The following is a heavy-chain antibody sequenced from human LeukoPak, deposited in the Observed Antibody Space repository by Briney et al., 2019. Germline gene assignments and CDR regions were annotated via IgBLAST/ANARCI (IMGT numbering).Heavy chain of an antibody. CDR2: IYISGST. D-gene: IGHD4-17*01. Sequence: SETLSLTCTVSGGSISSYYWSWIRQPAGKGLGWIGRIYISGSTNYNPSLKSRVTMSVDTSKNQFSLKLSSVTAADTAVYYCARDLRSSYGDYEGYYFDYWGQGTLVTVSS. CDR3: ARDLRSSYGDYEGYYFDY. J-gene: IGHJ4*02. V-gene: IGHV4-4*07. CDR1: GGSISSYY.